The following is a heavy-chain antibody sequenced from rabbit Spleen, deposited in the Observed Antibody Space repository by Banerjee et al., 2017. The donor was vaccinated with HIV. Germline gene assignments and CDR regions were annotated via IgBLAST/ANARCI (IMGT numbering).Heavy chain of an antibody. D-gene: IGHD8-1*01. Sequence: QQLEESGGDLVKPGASLTLTCTASGFSFSSSDYICWVRQAPGKGPEWIGCIYAGSSGNTYSAIWAKGRFTISKTSSTTVTLQMTSLTAADTATYFCARDSGSSFSSYGMDLWGQGTLVTVS. CDR1: GFSFSSSDY. CDR2: IYAGSSGNT. J-gene: IGHJ6*01. V-gene: IGHV1S40*01. CDR3: ARDSGSSFSSYGMDL.